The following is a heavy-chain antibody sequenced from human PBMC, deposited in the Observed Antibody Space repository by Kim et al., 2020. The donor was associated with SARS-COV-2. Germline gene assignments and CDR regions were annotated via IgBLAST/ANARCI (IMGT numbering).Heavy chain of an antibody. CDR3: ARGLSRRPIP. CDR1: GGSFSGYY. CDR2: INHSGST. Sequence: SETLSLTCAVYGGSFSGYYWSWIRQPPGKGLEWIGEINHSGSTNYNPSLKSRVTISVDTSKNQFSLKLSSVTAADTAVYYCARGLSRRPIPWGQGTLVTVSS. D-gene: IGHD2-2*02. V-gene: IGHV4-34*01. J-gene: IGHJ5*02.